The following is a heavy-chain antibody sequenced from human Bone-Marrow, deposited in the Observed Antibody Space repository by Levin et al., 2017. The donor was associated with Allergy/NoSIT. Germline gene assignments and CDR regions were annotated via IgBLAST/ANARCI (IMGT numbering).Heavy chain of an antibody. Sequence: GGSLRLSCAASGFTFSSYGMHWVRQAPGKGLEWVAFISYDGSNKYYADSVKGRFTISRDNSKNTLYLQMNSLRAEDTAVYYCAKDTGVMYYDCWSGEYGIDYWGQGTLVTVSA. CDR2: ISYDGSNK. V-gene: IGHV3-30*18. J-gene: IGHJ4*02. D-gene: IGHD3-3*01. CDR1: GFTFSSYG. CDR3: AKDTGVMYYDCWSGEYGIDY.